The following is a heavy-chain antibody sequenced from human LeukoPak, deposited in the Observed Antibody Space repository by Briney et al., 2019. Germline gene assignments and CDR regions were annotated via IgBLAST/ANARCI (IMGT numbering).Heavy chain of an antibody. CDR1: GFNFSNYA. J-gene: IGHJ4*02. CDR2: LSGSGRST. Sequence: GGSLRLSCAASGFNFSNYAMSWVRQASGKGLEWVSGLSGSGRSTYYADSVKGLFTISRDNSKNTLYLQLNSLRAEDTAVYCCAKVKEEQKRAYYFDYWGQGTLVTVSS. D-gene: IGHD1-26*01. V-gene: IGHV3-23*01. CDR3: AKVKEEQKRAYYFDY.